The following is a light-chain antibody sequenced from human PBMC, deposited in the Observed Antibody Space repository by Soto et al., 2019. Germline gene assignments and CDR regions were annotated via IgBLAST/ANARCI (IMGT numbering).Light chain of an antibody. Sequence: EIVMTQSPATLSVSPGERATLSCRASQSVSSNLAWYQQKPGQAPRVLIYGASTRATGIPARFSGSGSGTEFTLTISSLQSEDFVVYYCQHYNAWPLTFGQGTKVEIK. CDR2: GAS. CDR1: QSVSSN. J-gene: IGKJ1*01. V-gene: IGKV3-15*01. CDR3: QHYNAWPLT.